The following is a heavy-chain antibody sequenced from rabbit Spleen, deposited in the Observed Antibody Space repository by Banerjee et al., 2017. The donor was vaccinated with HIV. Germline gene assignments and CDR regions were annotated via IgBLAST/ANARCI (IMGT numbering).Heavy chain of an antibody. J-gene: IGHJ4*01. CDR3: ARDLVGVIGWNFNL. Sequence: QEQLKETGGGLVQPEGSLTLTCTASEFDFSNYGVTWVRQAPGKGLEWIACINTATGKAVYASWAKGRFTISKTSSNTVTLQMTSLTAADTATCFCARDLVGVIGWNFNLWGPGTLVTVS. D-gene: IGHD1-1*01. CDR1: EFDFSNYG. CDR2: INTATGKA. V-gene: IGHV1S45*01.